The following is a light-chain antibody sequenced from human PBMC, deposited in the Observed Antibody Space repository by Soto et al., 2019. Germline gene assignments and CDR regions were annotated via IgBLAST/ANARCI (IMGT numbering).Light chain of an antibody. CDR1: QSVSSN. V-gene: IGKV3-15*01. Sequence: ELVMTQSPATLSVSPGERATLSCRASQSVSSNLAWYQQKHGQAPRLLIYGASTRATGIPARFSGSGSGTELTITISSLQSEDGEVYDGQHYGYPQWTFGQGTKVDIK. CDR2: GAS. J-gene: IGKJ1*01. CDR3: QHYGYPQWT.